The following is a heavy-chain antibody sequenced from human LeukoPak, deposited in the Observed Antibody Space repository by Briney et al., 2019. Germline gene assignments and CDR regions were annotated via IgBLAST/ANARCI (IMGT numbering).Heavy chain of an antibody. V-gene: IGHV3-21*01. CDR1: GFTFDDYG. Sequence: GGSLRLSCAASGFTFDDYGMSWVRQAPGKGVEWVSSISSTSNYISYTDSLKRRFTISRDNAKNSLFLQMNSLRAEDTAVYYCARLITGPYYFDYWGQGTLVTVSS. CDR2: ISSTSNYI. D-gene: IGHD1-14*01. J-gene: IGHJ4*02. CDR3: ARLITGPYYFDY.